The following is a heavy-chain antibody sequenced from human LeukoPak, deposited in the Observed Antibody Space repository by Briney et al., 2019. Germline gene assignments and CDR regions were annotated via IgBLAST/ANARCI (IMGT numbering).Heavy chain of an antibody. CDR3: ARHGTGYSLRNPFDP. D-gene: IGHD3-10*01. CDR1: GGSFSGYY. Sequence: SETLSLTCAVYGGSFSGYYWSWIRQPPGKGLEWIGSIYYSGSTYYNPSLKSRVTISVDTSKNQFSLKLSSVTAADTAVYYCARHGTGYSLRNPFDPWGQGTLVTVSS. V-gene: IGHV4-34*01. CDR2: IYYSGST. J-gene: IGHJ5*02.